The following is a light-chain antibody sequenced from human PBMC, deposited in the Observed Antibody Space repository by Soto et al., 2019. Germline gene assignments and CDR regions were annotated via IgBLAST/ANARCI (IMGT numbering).Light chain of an antibody. CDR3: MQATHSPWA. CDR1: QSLVHSDGNTY. J-gene: IGKJ1*01. CDR2: KVS. Sequence: DIVMTQTPLSSPVTLGQPAPISCTSSQSLVHSDGNTYLSWRQQRPGQPPRLLIYKVSNRFSGVTDRFSGSGAGKEFTLKIRRVEPEDVGVYYCMQATHSPWAFGQGTKVEIK. V-gene: IGKV2-24*01.